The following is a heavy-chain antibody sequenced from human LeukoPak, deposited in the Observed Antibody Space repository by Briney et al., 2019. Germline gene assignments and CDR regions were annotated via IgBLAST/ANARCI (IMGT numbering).Heavy chain of an antibody. CDR2: IYYSGST. D-gene: IGHD3-22*01. CDR1: GGSLSSSSYY. Sequence: SETLSLTCTVSGGSLSSSSYYWGWIRQPPGKGLEWIGSIYYSGSTYYNPSLKSRVTISVDTSKNQFSLKLSSVTASDTAVYYCARSYYYDSSGYRIWRWADAFDIWGQGTMVTVSS. J-gene: IGHJ3*02. V-gene: IGHV4-39*01. CDR3: ARSYYYDSSGYRIWRWADAFDI.